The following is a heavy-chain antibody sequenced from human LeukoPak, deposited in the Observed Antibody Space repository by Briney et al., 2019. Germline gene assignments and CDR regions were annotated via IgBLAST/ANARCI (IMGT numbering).Heavy chain of an antibody. CDR2: IYYSGST. CDR3: ARTEYYGSGSYYSRRLPSFDY. CDR1: GGSISSSSYY. Sequence: SETLSLTCTVSGGSISSSSYYWGWTRQPPGKGLEWIGSIYYSGSTYYNPSLKSRVTISVDTSKNQFSLKLSSVTAADTAVYYCARTEYYGSGSYYSRRLPSFDYWGQGTLVTVSS. D-gene: IGHD3-10*01. J-gene: IGHJ4*02. V-gene: IGHV4-39*01.